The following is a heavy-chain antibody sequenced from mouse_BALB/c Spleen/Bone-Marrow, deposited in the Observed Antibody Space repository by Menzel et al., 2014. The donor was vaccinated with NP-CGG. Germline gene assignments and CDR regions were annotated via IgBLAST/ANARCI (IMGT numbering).Heavy chain of an antibody. CDR2: IDTSDSYT. D-gene: IGHD2-14*01. Sequence: QVQLQQSGAELVMPGASVKMSCKASGHTFTDYWMHKVKQRPGQGLEWIGAIDTSDSYTSYNQKFKGKATLTVDESSSTAYMQLSSLTSEDSAVYYCARSDYRFDPLPYWGQGTLVTVSA. CDR1: GHTFTDYW. V-gene: IGHV1-69*01. J-gene: IGHJ3*01. CDR3: ARSDYRFDPLPY.